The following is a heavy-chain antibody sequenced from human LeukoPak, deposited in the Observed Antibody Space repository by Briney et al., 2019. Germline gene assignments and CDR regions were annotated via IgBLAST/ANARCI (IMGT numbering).Heavy chain of an antibody. CDR1: GFTFSSYA. CDR3: AKMYYYDSSGYDDY. V-gene: IGHV3-23*01. CDR2: ISGSGGST. Sequence: GGSLRLSCAASGFTFSSYAMSWVRQAPGKGLEWVSAISGSGGSTYYADSVKGRFTISRDNSKNTLYLQMNSLRAEDTAVYYCAKMYYYDSSGYDDYWGQGTLVTVSS. D-gene: IGHD3-22*01. J-gene: IGHJ4*02.